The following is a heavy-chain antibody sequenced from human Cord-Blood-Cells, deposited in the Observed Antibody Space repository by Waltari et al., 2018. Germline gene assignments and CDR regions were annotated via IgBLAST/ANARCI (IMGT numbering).Heavy chain of an antibody. V-gene: IGHV1-8*03. Sequence: QLQLVPSGAEVKKPGPSVKVSCKASGYTSTSYDINWVRQASGQGLEWMGWMNPNSGNTGYAQKFQGRVTITRNTSISTAYMELSSLRSEDTAVYYCARGLGGYDYYYYMDVWGKGTTVTVSS. CDR3: ARGLGGYDYYYYMDV. J-gene: IGHJ6*03. CDR2: MNPNSGNT. CDR1: GYTSTSYD. D-gene: IGHD2-15*01.